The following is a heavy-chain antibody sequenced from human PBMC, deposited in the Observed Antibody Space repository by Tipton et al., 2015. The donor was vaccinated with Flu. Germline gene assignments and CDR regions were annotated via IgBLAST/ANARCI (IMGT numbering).Heavy chain of an antibody. V-gene: IGHV1-69*01. Sequence: QMQLVQSGAEVKKPGSSVKVSCKASGGTFSSYAISWVRQAPGQGLEWMGGIIPIFGTANYAQKFQGRVTITADESTSTAYMELSSLRSEDTAVYYCARDAPYTGYSSSWYRGGFDYWGQGTLVTVSS. CDR3: ARDAPYTGYSSSWYRGGFDY. D-gene: IGHD6-13*01. CDR2: IIPIFGTA. J-gene: IGHJ4*02. CDR1: GGTFSSYA.